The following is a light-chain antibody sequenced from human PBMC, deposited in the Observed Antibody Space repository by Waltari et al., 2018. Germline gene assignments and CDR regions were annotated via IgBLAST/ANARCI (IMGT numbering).Light chain of an antibody. J-gene: IGKJ4*01. CDR3: QQYGSSPLT. Sequence: EIVLTQSQGTLSLSPGERATLSCRASQSVGSNYVAWYQQVPGQAPRLLIYDASIRATGIPDRFSGSGSGTGFSLTISRLEPEDVAVYHCQQYGSSPLTFGGGTKVEIK. CDR2: DAS. CDR1: QSVGSNY. V-gene: IGKV3-20*01.